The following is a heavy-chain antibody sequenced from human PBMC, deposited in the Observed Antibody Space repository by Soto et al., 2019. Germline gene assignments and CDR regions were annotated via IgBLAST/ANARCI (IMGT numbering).Heavy chain of an antibody. CDR3: ARVVRSSGNWFDP. CDR1: CGSIISYY. D-gene: IGHD6-13*01. CDR2: IYYSGST. V-gene: IGHV4-59*01. J-gene: IGHJ5*02. Sequence: SETLSLTCTFSCGSIISYYWSWIRQPPGKGLEWIGYIYYSGSTNYNPSLKSRVTISVDTSKNQFSLKLSSVTAADTAVYYCARVVRSSGNWFDPWGQGTLVTVSS.